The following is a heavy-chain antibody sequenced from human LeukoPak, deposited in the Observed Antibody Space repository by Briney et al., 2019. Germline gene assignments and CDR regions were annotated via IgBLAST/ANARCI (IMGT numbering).Heavy chain of an antibody. CDR2: IYPGDSDT. Sequence: TAGESLKISCQGSGYSFASYWIGWVRQMPGKGLEWMGVIYPGDSDTRYSPSFQGQVTISADKSISTAYLQWSSLNASDTAMYYCARYSGAKGDYWGQGTLVTVSS. J-gene: IGHJ4*02. D-gene: IGHD1-26*01. V-gene: IGHV5-51*01. CDR3: ARYSGAKGDY. CDR1: GYSFASYW.